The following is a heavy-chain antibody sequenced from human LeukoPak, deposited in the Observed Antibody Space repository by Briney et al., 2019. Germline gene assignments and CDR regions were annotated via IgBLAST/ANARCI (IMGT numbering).Heavy chain of an antibody. Sequence: GGSLRLSCAASGLTFRHYAMSWVRQAPGKGLEWISTVSDDGSVTYYADSVKGRFTISRDNSKNTLYLQMNSLRAEDTAVYYCARGPSGYHNTGGQGALVTVSS. D-gene: IGHD5-12*01. CDR1: GLTFRHYA. CDR3: ARGPSGYHNT. CDR2: VSDDGSVT. V-gene: IGHV3-23*01. J-gene: IGHJ4*02.